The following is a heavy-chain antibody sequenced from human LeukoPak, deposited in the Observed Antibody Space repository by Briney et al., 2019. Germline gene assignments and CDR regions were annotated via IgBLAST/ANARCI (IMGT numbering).Heavy chain of an antibody. CDR2: ISGGGDST. CDR3: TKSTMTLRFDY. Sequence: GGSLRLSCAASGFTLDDYAMHWVRQAPRKGLEWVALISGGGDSTYYADSVKGRFTISRDNSKNSLYLQMNSLTTEDTALYYCTKSTMTLRFDYWGQGTLVTVSS. J-gene: IGHJ4*02. CDR1: GFTLDDYA. D-gene: IGHD3-22*01. V-gene: IGHV3-43*02.